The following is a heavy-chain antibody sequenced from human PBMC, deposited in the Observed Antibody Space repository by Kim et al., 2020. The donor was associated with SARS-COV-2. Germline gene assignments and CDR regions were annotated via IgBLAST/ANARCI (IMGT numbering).Heavy chain of an antibody. CDR2: INPNSGGT. CDR3: ARAPYCSSTSCHPDIDY. CDR1: FYTFTGYY. D-gene: IGHD2-2*01. V-gene: IGHV1-2*02. Sequence: SFHSSFYTFTGYYMHWVRQAPGQGLEWMGWINPNSGGTNYAQKFQGRVTMTRDTSISTAYMELSRLRSDDTAVYYCARAPYCSSTSCHPDIDYWGQGTLVTVSS. J-gene: IGHJ4*02.